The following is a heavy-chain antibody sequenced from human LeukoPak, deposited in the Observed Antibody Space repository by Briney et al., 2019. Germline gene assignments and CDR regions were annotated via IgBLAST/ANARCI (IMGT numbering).Heavy chain of an antibody. CDR3: ARTYYCEGIVYFPDDS. CDR2: INPNSGGT. J-gene: IGHJ4*02. Sequence: ASVKVSCKASGYTFTAYYMHWVRQAPGQGLEWMGWINPNSGGTSCAQKFQGRVTMTSDTSISTAYMELSRLRSDDTAVYYCARTYYCEGIVYFPDDSWGQGTLVTVSS. V-gene: IGHV1-2*02. D-gene: IGHD3-22*01. CDR1: GYTFTAYY.